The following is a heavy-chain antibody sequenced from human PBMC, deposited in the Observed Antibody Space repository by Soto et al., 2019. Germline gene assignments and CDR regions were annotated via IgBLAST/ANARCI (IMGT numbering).Heavy chain of an antibody. CDR3: AKDPPGGYSYDYGMDV. CDR2: ISGSGGST. Sequence: PGGTLRLSCAASGFTFSSYAMSWFRQAPGKGLEWVSAISGSGGSTYYAASVKSRFTISRDNSKNTLYLQMNSLRAEDTAVYYGAKDPPGGYSYDYGMDVWGQGTTVTVSS. CDR1: GFTFSSYA. J-gene: IGHJ6*02. D-gene: IGHD3-10*01. V-gene: IGHV3-23*01.